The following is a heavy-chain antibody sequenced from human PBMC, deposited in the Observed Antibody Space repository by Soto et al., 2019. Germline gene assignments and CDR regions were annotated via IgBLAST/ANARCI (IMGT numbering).Heavy chain of an antibody. V-gene: IGHV3-13*01. J-gene: IGHJ4*02. CDR1: GFTVSSYD. Sequence: EVQLVESGGGLVQPGGSLRLACAASGFTVSSYDMHWVRHVTGKGLEWVSTLGADGDTYFPDSVKGRFTISRDHAKNSLYLQMNNLGVGDTAVYYCARGTMVRGTLDPGISGPLDYWGQGTLVAVSS. D-gene: IGHD3-10*01. CDR2: LGADGDT. CDR3: ARGTMVRGTLDPGISGPLDY.